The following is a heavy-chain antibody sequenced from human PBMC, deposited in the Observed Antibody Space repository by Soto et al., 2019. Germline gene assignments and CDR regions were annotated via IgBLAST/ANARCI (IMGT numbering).Heavy chain of an antibody. D-gene: IGHD6-19*01. Sequence: LRLSCAASGFNFATYSMSWVRQAPGKGLEWVAGISDDVDRAYYGDSVKGRFTISRDTSKNMLYLHMNSLRAEDTAIYYCARYTAVADPYYFDYWGQGTLVTVSS. CDR3: ARYTAVADPYYFDY. J-gene: IGHJ4*02. CDR1: GFNFATYS. V-gene: IGHV3-23*01. CDR2: ISDDVDRA.